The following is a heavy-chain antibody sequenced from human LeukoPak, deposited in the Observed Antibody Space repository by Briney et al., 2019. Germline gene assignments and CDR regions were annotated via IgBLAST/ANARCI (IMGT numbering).Heavy chain of an antibody. J-gene: IGHJ3*02. D-gene: IGHD2-2*01. V-gene: IGHV5-51*01. CDR3: ARLDCSTSCYPRDAFDI. Sequence: GESLKISCKGSGYSFTRYWIGWVRQMPGKGLEWMGIIYPRDSDTRSSPSFQGQVTISADKSISTAYLQWSRLKASDTAMYYCARLDCSTSCYPRDAFDIWGQGTMVSVSS. CDR1: GYSFTRYW. CDR2: IYPRDSDT.